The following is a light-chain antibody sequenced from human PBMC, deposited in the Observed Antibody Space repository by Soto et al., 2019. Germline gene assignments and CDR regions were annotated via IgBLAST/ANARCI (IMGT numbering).Light chain of an antibody. J-gene: IGLJ3*02. V-gene: IGLV4-69*01. CDR3: QTWGTGIRV. CDR1: SGHSSYA. Sequence: QLVLTQSPSASASLGASVKVTCTLSSGHSSYAIAWHQQQPEEGPRYLMKVNSDGSHTKGDGIPDRFSGSSSGAERYLIISSLQSEDEAEYYCQTWGTGIRVFGGGTKVTV. CDR2: VNSDGSH.